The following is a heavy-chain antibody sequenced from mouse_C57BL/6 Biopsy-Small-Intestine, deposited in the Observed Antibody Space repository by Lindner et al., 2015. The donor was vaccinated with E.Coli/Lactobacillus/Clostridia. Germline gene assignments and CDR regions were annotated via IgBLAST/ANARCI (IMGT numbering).Heavy chain of an antibody. CDR1: GYSITNDY. Sequence: VQLQEAGPGLAKPSQTLSLTCSVTGYSITNDYWNWIRKFPGNKLEYMGYISYSGSTYYNPSLKSRISITRDTSKNQYYLQLNSVTTEDTATYYCARYSRYGSSPLYWYFDVWGTGTTVTVSS. D-gene: IGHD1-1*01. CDR3: ARYSRYGSSPLYWYFDV. V-gene: IGHV3-8*01. J-gene: IGHJ1*03. CDR2: ISYSGST.